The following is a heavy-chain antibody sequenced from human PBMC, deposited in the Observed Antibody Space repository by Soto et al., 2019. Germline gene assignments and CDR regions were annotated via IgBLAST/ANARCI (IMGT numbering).Heavy chain of an antibody. Sequence: AGSLRLSCAASGFTFSSYEMNWVRQAPGKGLEWVSYISSSGSTIYYADSVKGRFTISRDNAKNSLYLQMNSLRAEDTAVYYCASLQADYYGMDVWGQGTTVTVSS. D-gene: IGHD4-4*01. J-gene: IGHJ6*02. CDR3: ASLQADYYGMDV. CDR2: ISSSGSTI. V-gene: IGHV3-48*03. CDR1: GFTFSSYE.